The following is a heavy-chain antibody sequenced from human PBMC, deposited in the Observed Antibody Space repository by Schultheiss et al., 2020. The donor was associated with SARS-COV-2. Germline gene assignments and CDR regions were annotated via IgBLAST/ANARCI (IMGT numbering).Heavy chain of an antibody. Sequence: GGSLRLSCAVFGFTFSDYYMSWIRQAPGKGLEWVSYISSSSSYTNYADSVKGRFTISRDNAKNSLYLQMNSLRAEDTAVYYCARVRGIVASYYYYGMDVWGQGTTVTVSS. D-gene: IGHD3-16*01. J-gene: IGHJ6*02. CDR3: ARVRGIVASYYYYGMDV. V-gene: IGHV3-11*06. CDR2: ISSSSSYT. CDR1: GFTFSDYY.